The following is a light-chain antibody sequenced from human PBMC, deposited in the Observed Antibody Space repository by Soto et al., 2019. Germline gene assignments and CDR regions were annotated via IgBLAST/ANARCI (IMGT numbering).Light chain of an antibody. CDR3: QQYGGSPIT. J-gene: IGKJ5*01. CDR1: QSVSSK. CDR2: GAS. V-gene: IGKV3-20*01. Sequence: EIVMTQAPATISVSPGERAALSCRASQSVSSKLAWYQQKPGQPPRLLIYGASSRATGVPDRFSGSGSGTDFTLTITRLEPEDFALYYCQQYGGSPITFGLGTRLEIK.